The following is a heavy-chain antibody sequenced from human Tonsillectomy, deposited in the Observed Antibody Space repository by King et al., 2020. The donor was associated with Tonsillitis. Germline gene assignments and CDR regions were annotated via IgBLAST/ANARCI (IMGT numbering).Heavy chain of an antibody. J-gene: IGHJ4*02. V-gene: IGHV3-30-3*01. D-gene: IGHD3-9*01. Sequence: VQLVESGGGVVQPGRSLRFSCAASGFSFSSNAMHWVRQAPGKGLEWVAVISYDGSNKYYADSVKGRFTISRDNSKNTVYLQMNSLRAEDTAVYYCARERGDRYDILTGYYKGNFDYWGQGTLVTVSS. CDR3: ARERGDRYDILTGYYKGNFDY. CDR2: ISYDGSNK. CDR1: GFSFSSNA.